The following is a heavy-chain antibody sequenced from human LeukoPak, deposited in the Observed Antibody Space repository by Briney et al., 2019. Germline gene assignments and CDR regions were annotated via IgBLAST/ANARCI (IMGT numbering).Heavy chain of an antibody. V-gene: IGHV3-30-3*01. J-gene: IGHJ4*02. CDR2: ISFDGNNK. CDR3: ARDLWRKLTTPAGY. Sequence: GRSLRLSCAASGFTFSSYSMHWVRQAPGKGLEWVAIISFDGNNKYYADSVKGRFTISRDNYNNTMYLQMNSLRAEGTSVYYCARDLWRKLTTPAGYWGQGTLVTVSS. D-gene: IGHD3-3*01. CDR1: GFTFSSYS.